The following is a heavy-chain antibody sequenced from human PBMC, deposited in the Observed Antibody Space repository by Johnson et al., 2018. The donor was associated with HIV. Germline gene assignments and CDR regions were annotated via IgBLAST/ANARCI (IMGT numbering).Heavy chain of an antibody. CDR2: IKSKTDGGTT. D-gene: IGHD7-27*01. J-gene: IGHJ3*02. Sequence: VQLVESGGGLVKPGGSLRLSCAASGFTFSNAWMSWVRQAPGKGLEWVGRIKSKTDGGTTDYAAHVKGRFTISRDDSKKSLYLQMNSLKTEDTAVYYCARGGEKGAFDIWGQGTMVTVSS. V-gene: IGHV3-15*01. CDR3: ARGGEKGAFDI. CDR1: GFTFSNAW.